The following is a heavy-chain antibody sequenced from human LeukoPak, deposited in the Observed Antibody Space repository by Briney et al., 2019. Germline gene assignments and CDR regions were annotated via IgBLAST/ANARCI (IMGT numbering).Heavy chain of an antibody. CDR2: VFYTGKT. V-gene: IGHV4-39*07. CDR1: GGSFSTSDYY. Sequence: SETLSLTCTVSGGSFSTSDYYWGWLRQSPVKGLEWIGDVFYTGKTNYNPSLRGRATISIDTSKNQFSLKLTYVTVADTAVYYCARVFDSWGQGTLVTVSS. J-gene: IGHJ4*02. CDR3: ARVFDS.